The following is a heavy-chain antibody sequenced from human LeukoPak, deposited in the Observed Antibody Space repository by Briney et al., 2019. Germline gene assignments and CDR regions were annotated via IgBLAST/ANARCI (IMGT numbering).Heavy chain of an antibody. CDR1: GGSFSGYY. CDR2: INHSGST. J-gene: IGHJ3*02. V-gene: IGHV4-34*01. Sequence: SETLSLTCAVYGGSFSGYYWSWIRQPPGKGLEWIGEINHSGSTNYNPSLKSRVTISVHTSKNQFSLKLSSVTAADTAVYYCARGSDCSGGSCYSSLVVYDAFDIWGQGTMVTVSS. CDR3: ARGSDCSGGSCYSSLVVYDAFDI. D-gene: IGHD2-15*01.